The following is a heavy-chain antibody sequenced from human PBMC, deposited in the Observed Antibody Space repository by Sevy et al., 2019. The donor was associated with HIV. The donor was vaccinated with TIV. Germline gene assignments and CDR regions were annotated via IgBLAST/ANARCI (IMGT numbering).Heavy chain of an antibody. J-gene: IGHJ3*02. Sequence: GGSLRLSCAASGFTFSSYGMSWVRQAPGKGLEWVSAISRSGGRTYYADSVKGRFTISRDNSKNTLYLQMNSLRAEDTAVHYCAKEGLRPYDSSSYYAGPDAFHIWGQGTMVT. CDR1: GFTFSSYG. D-gene: IGHD3-22*01. CDR3: AKEGLRPYDSSSYYAGPDAFHI. CDR2: ISRSGGRT. V-gene: IGHV3-23*01.